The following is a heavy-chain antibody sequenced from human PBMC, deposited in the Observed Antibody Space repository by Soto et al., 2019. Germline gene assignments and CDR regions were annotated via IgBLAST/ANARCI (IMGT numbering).Heavy chain of an antibody. CDR2: IRSKAYGGTT. J-gene: IGHJ4*02. Sequence: EVQLVESGGGLVKPGRSLRLSCTASGFTFGDYAMSWFRQAPGKGLEWVGFIRSKAYGGTTEYAASVKGRFTISRDDSKSIAYLQMNSLKTEDTAVYYCTRDILLWFGELFENFDYWGQGTLVTVSS. CDR1: GFTFGDYA. CDR3: TRDILLWFGELFENFDY. D-gene: IGHD3-10*01. V-gene: IGHV3-49*05.